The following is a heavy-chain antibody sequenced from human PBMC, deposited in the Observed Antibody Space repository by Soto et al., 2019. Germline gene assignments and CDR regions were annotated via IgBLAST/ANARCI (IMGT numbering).Heavy chain of an antibody. Sequence: QAGGSLRLSCVASGFSLANHPMNWVRQTPGKGLEWISYSSPRGDTIYYADSVEGRFTISRDNARNSLSLHMSSLRDEDSALYYCAKGPHTNVGWPYYFESWGQGVPVTVSS. J-gene: IGHJ4*02. CDR1: GFSLANHP. D-gene: IGHD6-19*01. CDR2: SSPRGDTI. V-gene: IGHV3-48*02. CDR3: AKGPHTNVGWPYYFES.